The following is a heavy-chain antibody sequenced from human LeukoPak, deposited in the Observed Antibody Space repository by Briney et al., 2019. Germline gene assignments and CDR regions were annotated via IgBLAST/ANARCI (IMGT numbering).Heavy chain of an antibody. J-gene: IGHJ4*02. V-gene: IGHV1-24*01. D-gene: IGHD6-6*01. CDR3: ATLTCSSSSSLFDY. CDR2: FDPEDGET. CDR1: GYTLTELS. Sequence: ASVKVSCKVSGYTLTELSMHWVRQAPGKGLEWMGGFDPEDGETIYAQKFQGRVTMTEDTSTDTAYMELSSLRSEDTAVYYCATLTCSSSSSLFDYWGQGTLVTVSS.